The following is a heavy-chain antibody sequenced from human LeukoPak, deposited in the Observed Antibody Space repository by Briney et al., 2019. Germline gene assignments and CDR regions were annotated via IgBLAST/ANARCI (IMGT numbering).Heavy chain of an antibody. CDR1: GGSISSSSYY. CDR3: ARDKEYFDY. V-gene: IGHV4-39*07. CDR2: IYYSGST. Sequence: SETLSLTCTVSGGSISSSSYYWGWIRQPPGNGLEWIGSIYYSGSTYYNPSLKSRVTISVDTSKNQFSLKLSSVTAADTAVYYCARDKEYFDYWGQGTLVTVSS. J-gene: IGHJ4*02.